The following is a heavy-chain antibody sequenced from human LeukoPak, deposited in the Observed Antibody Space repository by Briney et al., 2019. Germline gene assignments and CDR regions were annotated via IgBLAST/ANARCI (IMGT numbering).Heavy chain of an antibody. Sequence: PGRSLRLSCAASGFTFDDYAMHWVRQAPGKGLEWVSGISWNSGSIGYADSVKGRFTISRDNAKNSLYLQMNSLRAEDTALYYCAKDLIRDSGWYHMGYWGQGTLVTVSS. CDR2: ISWNSGSI. J-gene: IGHJ4*02. D-gene: IGHD6-19*01. CDR3: AKDLIRDSGWYHMGY. CDR1: GFTFDDYA. V-gene: IGHV3-9*01.